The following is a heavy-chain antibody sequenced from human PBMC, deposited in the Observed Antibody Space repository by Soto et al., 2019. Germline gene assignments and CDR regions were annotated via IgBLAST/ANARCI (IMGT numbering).Heavy chain of an antibody. CDR2: INGGNGDT. CDR3: ARGGSLYWYFDL. J-gene: IGHJ2*01. D-gene: IGHD1-26*01. Sequence: ASVKVSCKASGYTFTSYALHWVRQAPGKRLEWMGWINGGNGDTKYSQKFQGRVTITRDTSASTAYMELSSLRSEDTAVYYCARGGSLYWYFDLWGRGTLVTVSS. V-gene: IGHV1-3*01. CDR1: GYTFTSYA.